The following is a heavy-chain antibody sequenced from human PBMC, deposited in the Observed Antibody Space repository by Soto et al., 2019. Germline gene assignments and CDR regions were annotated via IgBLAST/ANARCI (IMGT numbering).Heavy chain of an antibody. CDR1: GGTFSDLA. CDR2: IIPLFGTT. Sequence: QVHLVQSGAEVKKPGSSVKVSCKTSGGTFSDLAFSWVRQAPRQGLEWMGGIIPLFGTTNYAQKFQGRVTVSADESSSTVYMELRSLRSEDTDVYYCASERVAEMAKGGYFDNWGQGTLVSVSS. CDR3: ASERVAEMAKGGYFDN. J-gene: IGHJ4*02. D-gene: IGHD5-12*01. V-gene: IGHV1-69*01.